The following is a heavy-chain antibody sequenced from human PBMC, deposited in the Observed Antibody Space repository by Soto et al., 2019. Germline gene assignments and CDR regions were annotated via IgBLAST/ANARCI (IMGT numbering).Heavy chain of an antibody. D-gene: IGHD5-12*01. Sequence: EVQLVESGGGLVQPGGSLRLSCAASGFTFSSYWMHWVRHAPGKGLVWVSRINSDGSSTSYADSVKGRFTISRDNAKNTLYLKMNSLRAEDTAVYDCASGSGGAFDIWGQGTLVTVSS. CDR3: ASGSGGAFDI. CDR2: INSDGSST. J-gene: IGHJ3*02. V-gene: IGHV3-74*01. CDR1: GFTFSSYW.